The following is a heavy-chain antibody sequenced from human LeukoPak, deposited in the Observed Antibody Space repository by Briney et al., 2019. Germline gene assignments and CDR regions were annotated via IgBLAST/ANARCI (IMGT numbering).Heavy chain of an antibody. V-gene: IGHV1-8*01. CDR3: ARFERYSSSWYPRVGMDV. CDR1: GYTFTSYD. J-gene: IGHJ6*02. D-gene: IGHD6-13*01. Sequence: EASVKVSCKASGYTFTSYDINWVRQATGQGLEWMGWMNPNSGNTGYAQKFQGRVTMTRNTSISTAYMELSSLRSEDTAVYYCARFERYSSSWYPRVGMDVWGQGTTVTVSS. CDR2: MNPNSGNT.